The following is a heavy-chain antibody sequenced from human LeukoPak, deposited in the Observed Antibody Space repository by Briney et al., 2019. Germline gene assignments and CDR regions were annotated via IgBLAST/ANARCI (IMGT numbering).Heavy chain of an antibody. Sequence: AAVKVSCKASGYTFISYGISWVRQAPGQGLEWMGWISAYTGNTNYAQKVQGRVTITTDTSTSTAYIEMRSLRSDDTAVYYCAREGYSGYGGYYYYGMDVWGKGTTVTVSS. V-gene: IGHV1-18*04. J-gene: IGHJ6*04. CDR2: ISAYTGNT. CDR1: GYTFISYG. D-gene: IGHD5-12*01. CDR3: AREGYSGYGGYYYYGMDV.